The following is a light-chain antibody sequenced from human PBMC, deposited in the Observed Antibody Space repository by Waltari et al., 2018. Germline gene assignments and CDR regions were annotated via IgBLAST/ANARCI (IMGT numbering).Light chain of an antibody. Sequence: QSALTQPRSVSGSPGQSVTLSCTGTSSDVGGYNYVSWYQPHPGKAPKLMIYDVSKRPSGVPDRFSGSKSGNTASLTISGLQAEDEADYYCCSYAGSYSLFGGGTKLTVL. J-gene: IGLJ2*01. CDR2: DVS. CDR3: CSYAGSYSL. CDR1: SSDVGGYNY. V-gene: IGLV2-11*01.